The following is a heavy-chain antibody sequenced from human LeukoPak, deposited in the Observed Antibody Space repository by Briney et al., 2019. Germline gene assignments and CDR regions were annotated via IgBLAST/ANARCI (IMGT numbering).Heavy chain of an antibody. CDR3: AKNSGSYPQGFDP. V-gene: IGHV3-21*01. D-gene: IGHD1-26*01. J-gene: IGHJ5*02. Sequence: GGSLRLSCAASGFTFSSYSMNWVRQAPGKGLEWVSSISSSSSYIYYADSVKGRFTISRDNAKNSLYLQMNSLRAEDTAVYYCAKNSGSYPQGFDPWDQGTLVTVSS. CDR1: GFTFSSYS. CDR2: ISSSSSYI.